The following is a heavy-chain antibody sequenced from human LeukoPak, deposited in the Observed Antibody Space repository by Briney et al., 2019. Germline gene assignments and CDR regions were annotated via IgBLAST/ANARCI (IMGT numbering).Heavy chain of an antibody. Sequence: ASVKVSCKASGYTFTGYYMHWVRQAPGQGLEWMGWINPNSGGTNYAQKLQGRVTMTRDTSISTAYMELSRLRSDDTALYYCARDRAWFGDLEGFGYWGQGTLVTVSS. CDR1: GYTFTGYY. D-gene: IGHD3-10*01. J-gene: IGHJ4*02. V-gene: IGHV1-2*02. CDR2: INPNSGGT. CDR3: ARDRAWFGDLEGFGY.